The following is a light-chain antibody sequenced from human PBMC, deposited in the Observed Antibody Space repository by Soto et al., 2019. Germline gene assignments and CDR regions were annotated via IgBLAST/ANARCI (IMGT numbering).Light chain of an antibody. CDR2: GAS. V-gene: IGKV3-15*01. CDR1: QNINTN. Sequence: EIVMTQSPATLSVSPGERATLSCRASQNINTNLAWYQQRPGQAPRLLIYGASTRATGIPARFSGSGSGTEFTLTISSLQSEDFAVYHCQQYINSPATFGGGTKVEIK. J-gene: IGKJ4*01. CDR3: QQYINSPAT.